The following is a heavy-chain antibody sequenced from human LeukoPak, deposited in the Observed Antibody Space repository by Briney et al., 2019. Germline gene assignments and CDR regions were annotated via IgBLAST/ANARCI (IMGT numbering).Heavy chain of an antibody. V-gene: IGHV1-2*02. CDR2: INPHRGRT. D-gene: IGHD2-15*01. CDR3: ARAEHRRAILVQRPARGRDV. J-gene: IGHJ6*03. Sequence: SVNLSCKASRYTLTGYYMHWVRHPPRQALEWMGWINPHRGRTIYAQKFQGSVTITRHTSIRTAYMELSSQISDDTAVYSCARAEHRRAILVQRPARGRDVWARETTLSVFS. CDR1: RYTLTGYY.